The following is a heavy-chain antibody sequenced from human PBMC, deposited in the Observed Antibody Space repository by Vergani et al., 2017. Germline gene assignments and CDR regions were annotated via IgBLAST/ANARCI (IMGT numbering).Heavy chain of an antibody. Sequence: EVELVQSGPEMRKPGESLKISCKGSEYSFGNYWIGWVRQMPGKGLEWMGIIYPADSDTRYSPSFQGQVNISADKSISTAFLQWDRLKASDTALYYCARHTTYTDSWGQGTLVTVSS. CDR3: ARHTTYTDS. J-gene: IGHJ5*01. CDR1: EYSFGNYW. V-gene: IGHV5-51*01. CDR2: IYPADSDT. D-gene: IGHD1-1*01.